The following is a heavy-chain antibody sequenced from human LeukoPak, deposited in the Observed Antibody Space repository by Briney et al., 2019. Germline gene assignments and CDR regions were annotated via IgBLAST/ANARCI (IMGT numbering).Heavy chain of an antibody. J-gene: IGHJ4*02. V-gene: IGHV3-15*01. CDR2: IKSKTDGGTT. Sequence: GGSLRLSCAASGFTFSNAWMSWVRQAPGKGLEWVGRIKSKTDGGTTDYAAPVKGRFTISRDDPKNTLYLQMNSLKTEDTAVYYCTTTTWIQLWFDGYFDYWGQGTLVTVSS. D-gene: IGHD5-18*01. CDR1: GFTFSNAW. CDR3: TTTTWIQLWFDGYFDY.